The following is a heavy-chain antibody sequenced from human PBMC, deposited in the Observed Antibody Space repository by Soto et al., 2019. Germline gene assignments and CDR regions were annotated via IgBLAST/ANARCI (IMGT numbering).Heavy chain of an antibody. CDR1: GADINTYS. J-gene: IGHJ6*02. CDR3: ARDREAGYNFYYGMDV. V-gene: IGHV4-4*07. Sequence: PSETPSLTCIVSGADINTYSWTWMRQPAGKGLEWIGRIYTSASINYNPSLRGRVTLSVDTSTNQVSLKLASVTAADTAVYYCARDREAGYNFYYGMDVWGQGTTVTVSS. CDR2: IYTSASI. D-gene: IGHD6-19*01.